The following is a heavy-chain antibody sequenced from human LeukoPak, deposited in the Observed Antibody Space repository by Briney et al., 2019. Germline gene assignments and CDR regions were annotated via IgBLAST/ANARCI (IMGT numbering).Heavy chain of an antibody. J-gene: IGHJ3*02. D-gene: IGHD3/OR15-3a*01. Sequence: SGGSLRLSCADSGFTFSSYAMHWVRQAPGKGLEWVAVISYDGSNKYYADSVKGRFTISRDNSKNTLYLQMNSLRAEDTAVYYCSREIGQDAFDIWGQGTMVTVSS. CDR2: ISYDGSNK. CDR1: GFTFSSYA. V-gene: IGHV3-30-3*01. CDR3: SREIGQDAFDI.